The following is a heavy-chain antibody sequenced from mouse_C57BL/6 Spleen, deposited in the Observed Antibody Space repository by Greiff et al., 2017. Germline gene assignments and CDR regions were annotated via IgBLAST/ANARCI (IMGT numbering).Heavy chain of an antibody. Sequence: QVQLQQPGAELVKPGASVKMSCKASGYTFTSYWITWVKQRPGQGLEWIGDIYPGSGSTNYNEKFKSKATLTVDTSSSTAYMQLSSLTSEDSAVYYGARSYYYGSSSDWFAYWGQGTLVTVSA. V-gene: IGHV1-55*01. CDR2: IYPGSGST. CDR3: ARSYYYGSSSDWFAY. J-gene: IGHJ3*01. CDR1: GYTFTSYW. D-gene: IGHD1-1*01.